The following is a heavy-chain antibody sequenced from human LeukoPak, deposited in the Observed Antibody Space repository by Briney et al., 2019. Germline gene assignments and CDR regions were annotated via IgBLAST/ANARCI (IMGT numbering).Heavy chain of an antibody. CDR3: ARDGYSSSSFDF. D-gene: IGHD6-6*01. CDR2: ISRSSTYI. Sequence: GGSLRLSCAASGFIFSSYNMNWVRQAPGKGLEWVSSISRSSTYIYYGDSVKGRFSISRDNAKNSLYLQMNSLRAEDTAVYYCARDGYSSSSFDFWGQGTLVTVSS. CDR1: GFIFSSYN. V-gene: IGHV3-21*01. J-gene: IGHJ4*02.